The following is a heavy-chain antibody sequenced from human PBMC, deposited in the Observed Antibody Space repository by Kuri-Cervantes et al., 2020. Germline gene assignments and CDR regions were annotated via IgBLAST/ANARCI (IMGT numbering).Heavy chain of an antibody. D-gene: IGHD3-16*02. CDR2: ISWNSGTI. V-gene: IGHV3-9*01. CDR3: AKRGLRLGELSY. Sequence: SLKISCAASGFTFDDYAMHWVRQVPGKGLEWVSSISWNSGTIDYADSVKGRFTISRDNAKNSLYLQMNSLRAEDTAVYYCAKRGLRLGELSYWGQGTLVTVSS. J-gene: IGHJ4*02. CDR1: GFTFDDYA.